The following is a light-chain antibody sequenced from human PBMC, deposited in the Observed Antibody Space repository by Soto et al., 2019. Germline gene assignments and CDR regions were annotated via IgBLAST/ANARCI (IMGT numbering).Light chain of an antibody. CDR3: QQSYTLPRT. CDR2: AAS. CDR1: QGISSY. V-gene: IGKV1-39*01. J-gene: IGKJ1*01. Sequence: DFPLSQSTSYLSASVGDRVTITCRVSQGISSYLDWYRQKPGKAPKLLIYAASSLQSGVPSRISGSGSGTEFTLSISSLQPEDFATYYCQQSYTLPRTFGQGTKVDIK.